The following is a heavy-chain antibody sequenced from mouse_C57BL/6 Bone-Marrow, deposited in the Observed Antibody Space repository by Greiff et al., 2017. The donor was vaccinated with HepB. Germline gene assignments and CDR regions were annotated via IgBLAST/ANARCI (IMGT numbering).Heavy chain of an antibody. V-gene: IGHV2-6-1*01. CDR3: VRQSDGYYAMDY. Sequence: VKLVESGPGLVAPSQSLSITCTVSGFSLTSYGVHWVRQPPGKGLEWLVVIWSDGSTTYNSALKSRLSISKDNSKSQVFLKMNSLQTDDTAIYYCVRQSDGYYAMDYWGQGTSVTVSS. CDR1: GFSLTSYG. CDR2: IWSDGST. J-gene: IGHJ4*01.